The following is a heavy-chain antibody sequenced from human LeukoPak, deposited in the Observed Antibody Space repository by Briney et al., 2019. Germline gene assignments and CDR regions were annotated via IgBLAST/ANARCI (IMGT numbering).Heavy chain of an antibody. Sequence: GGSLRLSCAASGFTVSSNYMSWVRQAPGKGLEWVSYISSSSSTIYYADSVKGRFTISRDNAKNSLYLQMNSLRAEDTAVYYCARENGDDSSGYYYYYYGMDVWGQGTTVTVSS. V-gene: IGHV3-48*01. J-gene: IGHJ6*02. CDR2: ISSSSSTI. D-gene: IGHD3-22*01. CDR1: GFTVSSNY. CDR3: ARENGDDSSGYYYYYYGMDV.